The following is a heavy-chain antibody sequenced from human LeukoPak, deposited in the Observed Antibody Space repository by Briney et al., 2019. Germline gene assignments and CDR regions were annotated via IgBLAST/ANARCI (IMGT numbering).Heavy chain of an antibody. Sequence: GGSLRLSCAASGFTFSSYSMNWVRQAPGKGLEWVSSISSSSSYIYYADSVKGPFTISRDNAKNSPYLQRNSLRAEDTAVYYGARGSAYSGSRNWVDPWGQGTLVTVSS. CDR3: ARGSAYSGSRNWVDP. CDR2: ISSSSSYI. J-gene: IGHJ5*02. CDR1: GFTFSSYS. V-gene: IGHV3-21*04. D-gene: IGHD6-13*01.